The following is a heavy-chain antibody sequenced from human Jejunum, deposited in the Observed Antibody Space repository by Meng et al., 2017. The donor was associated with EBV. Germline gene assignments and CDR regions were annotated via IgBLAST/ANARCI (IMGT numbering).Heavy chain of an antibody. Sequence: LQLQQSRPGLAQPSNTLSLTCAVSGGSITSSNECWGWIRPPPGKGLEWIGNLYYSGSTFYHPSLKSRVTISVDTSKTQFSLKLNSVTAEDTAVYYCASRESGSMNRWFAYWGQGTLVTVSS. V-gene: IGHV4-39*01. CDR1: GGSITSSNEC. CDR2: LYYSGST. D-gene: IGHD3-10*01. J-gene: IGHJ4*02. CDR3: ASRESGSMNRWFAY.